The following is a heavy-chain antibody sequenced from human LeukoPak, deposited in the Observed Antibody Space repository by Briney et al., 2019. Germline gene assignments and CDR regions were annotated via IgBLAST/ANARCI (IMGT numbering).Heavy chain of an antibody. CDR2: INPSGGST. J-gene: IGHJ4*02. CDR1: GYTFTSYY. CDR3: AKDLAVFDFWSGYYSVEDYFDY. Sequence: ASVKVSCKASGYTFTSYYMHWVRQAPGQGLEWMGIINPSGGSTSYAQKFQGRVTMTRDMSTSTVYMELSSLRSEDTAVYYCAKDLAVFDFWSGYYSVEDYFDYWGQGTLVTVSS. V-gene: IGHV1-46*01. D-gene: IGHD3-3*01.